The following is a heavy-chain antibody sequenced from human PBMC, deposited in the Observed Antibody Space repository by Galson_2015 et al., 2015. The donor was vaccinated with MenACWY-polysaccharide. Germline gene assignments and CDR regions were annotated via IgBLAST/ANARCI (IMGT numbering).Heavy chain of an antibody. J-gene: IGHJ3*02. V-gene: IGHV3-23*01. CDR3: ECATRHAFDI. Sequence: SLRLSCAASGFTFSSYAMSWVRQAPGKGLEWVSIISGSGGTTYYADSVKGRFTISRDNSKDTLYLQMNSLRAEDTAVYHCECATRHAFDIWGQGTMVTVSS. D-gene: IGHD5-24*01. CDR2: ISGSGGTT. CDR1: GFTFSSYA.